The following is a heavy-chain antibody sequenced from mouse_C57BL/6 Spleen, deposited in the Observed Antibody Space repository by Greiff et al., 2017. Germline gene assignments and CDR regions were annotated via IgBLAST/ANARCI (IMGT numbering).Heavy chain of an antibody. CDR1: GYTFTSYW. J-gene: IGHJ2*01. D-gene: IGHD1-1*01. CDR3: AREGAGLYYYGSSYVAFDC. Sequence: VQLQQPGAELVKPGASVKLSCKASGYTFTSYWMHWVKQRPGRGLEWIGRIDPNSGGTKYNEKFKSKATLTVDKPSSTAYMQLSSLTSEDSAVYYCAREGAGLYYYGSSYVAFDCWGQGTTLTVSS. V-gene: IGHV1-72*01. CDR2: IDPNSGGT.